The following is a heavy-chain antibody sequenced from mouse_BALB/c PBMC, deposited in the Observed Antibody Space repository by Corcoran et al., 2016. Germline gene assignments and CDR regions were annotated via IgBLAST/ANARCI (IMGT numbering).Heavy chain of an antibody. V-gene: IGHV14-3*02. CDR1: GFNIKDTY. J-gene: IGHJ3*01. CDR2: IDPANGNT. CDR3: ATSTATAWFAY. D-gene: IGHD1-2*01. Sequence: EVQLQQSGAELVKPGASVKLSCTASGFNIKDTYMHWVKQRPEQGLEWIGRIDPANGNTKYDPKFQGKATITADTSSNTAYLQLSSLTSEDTAVYCCATSTATAWFAYWGQGTLVTVSA.